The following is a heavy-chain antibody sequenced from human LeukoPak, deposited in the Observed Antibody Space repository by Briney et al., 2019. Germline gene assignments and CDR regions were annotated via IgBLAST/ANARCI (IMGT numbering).Heavy chain of an antibody. CDR1: GYTLTELS. D-gene: IGHD4-23*01. V-gene: IGHV1-24*01. CDR3: ATDRHDYGGNSY. J-gene: IGHJ4*02. Sequence: GASVKVSCKVSGYTLTELSMHWVRQAPGKGLEWMGGFDPEDGETIYAQKFQGRVTMTEDTSTDTAYMELSSLISEDTAVYYCATDRHDYGGNSYWGQGTLVTVSS. CDR2: FDPEDGET.